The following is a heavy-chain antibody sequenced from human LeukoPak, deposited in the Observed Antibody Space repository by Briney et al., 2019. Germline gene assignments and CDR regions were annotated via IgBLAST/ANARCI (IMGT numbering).Heavy chain of an antibody. CDR1: GGSFRGYY. J-gene: IGHJ4*02. D-gene: IGHD3-3*01. CDR2: INHSGST. Sequence: SETLSLTCAVYGGSFRGYYWSWIRQPPGKGLEGIGEINHSGSTHYNPSLKSRVTISVDTSKNQFSLKLSSVTAADTAVYYCARFDFWSGYYFDYWGQGTLVTVSS. CDR3: ARFDFWSGYYFDY. V-gene: IGHV4-34*01.